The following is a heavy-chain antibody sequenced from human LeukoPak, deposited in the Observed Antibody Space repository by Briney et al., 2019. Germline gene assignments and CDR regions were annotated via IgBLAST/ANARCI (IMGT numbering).Heavy chain of an antibody. Sequence: GGSLRLSCVASGFPFSSYWMTWVRQAPGKGLEWVANIKQDGSKKSYVDSVKGRFTISRDNSKNTLYLQMNSLRAEDAAIYYCAKDRIWSGYSKYYFDCWGQGTLVTVSS. CDR3: AKDRIWSGYSKYYFDC. V-gene: IGHV3-7*03. CDR1: GFPFSSYW. CDR2: IKQDGSKK. J-gene: IGHJ4*02. D-gene: IGHD3-3*01.